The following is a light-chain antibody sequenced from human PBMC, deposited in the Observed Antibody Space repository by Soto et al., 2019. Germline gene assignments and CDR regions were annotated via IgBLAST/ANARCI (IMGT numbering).Light chain of an antibody. J-gene: IGKJ1*01. Sequence: DIQMTQSPSTLSSSVGDRVTITCRASQSISRGLAWYQQKPGKAPNVLIYDASTLESGVPSRFSGSGSGTEFTLTISSLQPEDFATYYCQQYNSSFGQGTKVDIK. CDR3: QQYNSS. V-gene: IGKV1-5*01. CDR2: DAS. CDR1: QSISRG.